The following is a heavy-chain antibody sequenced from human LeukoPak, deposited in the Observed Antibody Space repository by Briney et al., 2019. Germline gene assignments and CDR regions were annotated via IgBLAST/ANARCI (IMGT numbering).Heavy chain of an antibody. CDR2: IIPIFGTA. CDR3: APAYVWGSYRWSP. J-gene: IGHJ5*02. D-gene: IGHD3-16*02. V-gene: IGHV1-69*05. CDR1: GGTFSRYA. Sequence: SVKVSCKASGGTFSRYAISWVRQAPGQGLEWMGGIIPIFGTANYAQKFQGRVTITTDESTSTAYMELSSLRSEDTAVYYCAPAYVWGSYRWSPWGQGTLVTVSS.